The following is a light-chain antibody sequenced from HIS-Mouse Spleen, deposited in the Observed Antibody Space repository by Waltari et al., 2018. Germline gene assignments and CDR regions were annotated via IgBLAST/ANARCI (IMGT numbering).Light chain of an antibody. Sequence: SYELTQPPSVPVSPGQTARITCSGDAVPTKSAYWYQQKAGKAHVLVIYEDSKRPAGNPERFSGSSSGTMATLTISGAQVEDEADYYCYSTDSSGNHRVFGGGTKLTVL. CDR3: YSTDSSGNHRV. J-gene: IGLJ2*01. CDR1: AVPTKS. CDR2: EDS. V-gene: IGLV3-10*01.